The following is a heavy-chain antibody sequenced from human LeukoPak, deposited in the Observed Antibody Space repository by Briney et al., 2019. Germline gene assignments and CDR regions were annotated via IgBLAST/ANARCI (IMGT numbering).Heavy chain of an antibody. V-gene: IGHV4-61*02. CDR3: ARHKGYYDILTGYYVNDAFDI. CDR1: GGSISSGSYY. D-gene: IGHD3-9*01. J-gene: IGHJ3*02. Sequence: SETLSLTCTVSGGSISSGSYYWSWIRQPAGKGLEWIGRIYTSGSTNYNPSLKSRVTISVDTSKNQFSLKLSSVTAADTAVYYCARHKGYYDILTGYYVNDAFDIWGQGTMVTVSS. CDR2: IYTSGST.